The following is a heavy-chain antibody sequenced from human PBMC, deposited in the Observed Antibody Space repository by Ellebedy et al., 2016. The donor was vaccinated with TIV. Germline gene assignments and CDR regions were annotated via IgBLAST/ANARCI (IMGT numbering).Heavy chain of an antibody. V-gene: IGHV3-23*01. J-gene: IGHJ3*02. Sequence: GESLKISXAASGFTFSSYALTWVRQAPGKGLEWISLINANSATIYYADSVKGRFTISRDNSKNTLFLQMNSLRAEDTAVYYCARDKDWKDAFDIWGQGTMVTVSS. D-gene: IGHD1-1*01. CDR2: INANSATI. CDR1: GFTFSSYA. CDR3: ARDKDWKDAFDI.